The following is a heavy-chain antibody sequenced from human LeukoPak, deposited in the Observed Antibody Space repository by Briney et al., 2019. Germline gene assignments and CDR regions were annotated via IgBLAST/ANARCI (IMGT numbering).Heavy chain of an antibody. CDR1: SYTFTTSG. Sequence: ASVKVSCKASSYTFTTSGISWVRQAPGQGREWMGWISAYNGNTNYAQKLQGRVTMTTDTSTSTAYMELRSLRSDDTAVYYCARGMWFGELLYPNWFDPWGQGTLVTVSS. V-gene: IGHV1-18*01. J-gene: IGHJ5*02. D-gene: IGHD3-10*01. CDR2: ISAYNGNT. CDR3: ARGMWFGELLYPNWFDP.